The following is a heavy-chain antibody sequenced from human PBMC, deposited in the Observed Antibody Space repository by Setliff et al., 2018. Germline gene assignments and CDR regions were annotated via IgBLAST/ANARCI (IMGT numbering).Heavy chain of an antibody. Sequence: PGGSLRLSCTASGLSYINDWVSWVRQAPGKGLEWLASINPHGSEKYYADSLKGRFTISRDNAKSSLYLQVDSLRAEDTAVYYCARNYYDSGDHLPFYYYYMDAWGEGTTVTVSS. V-gene: IGHV3-7*01. D-gene: IGHD3-22*01. J-gene: IGHJ6*03. CDR2: INPHGSEK. CDR1: GLSYINDW. CDR3: ARNYYDSGDHLPFYYYYMDA.